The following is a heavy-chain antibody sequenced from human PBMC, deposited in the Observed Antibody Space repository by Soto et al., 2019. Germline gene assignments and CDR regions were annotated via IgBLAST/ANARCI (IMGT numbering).Heavy chain of an antibody. CDR2: IKGKTDGGTT. CDR3: TTDPPQSSPIFGVVIIPVQGDY. J-gene: IGHJ4*02. Sequence: KPGGSLRLSCAASGFTFSNAWMSWVRQAPGKGLEWVGRIKGKTDGGTTDYAAPVKGRFTISRDDSKNTLYLQMNSLKTEDTAVYYCTTDPPQSSPIFGVVIIPVQGDYWGQGTLVTVSS. CDR1: GFTFSNAW. D-gene: IGHD3-3*01. V-gene: IGHV3-15*01.